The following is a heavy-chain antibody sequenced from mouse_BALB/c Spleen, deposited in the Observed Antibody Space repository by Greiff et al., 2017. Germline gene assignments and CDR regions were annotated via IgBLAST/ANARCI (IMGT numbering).Heavy chain of an antibody. J-gene: IGHJ2*01. CDR3: ARANTSIYYGNYFDY. CDR1: GFTFTDYY. Sequence: EVKLMESGGGLVQPGGSLRLSCATSGFTFTDYYMSWVRQPPGKALEWLGFIRNKANGYTTEYSASVKGRFTISRDNSQSILYLQMNTLRAEDSATYYCARANTSIYYGNYFDYWGQGTTLTVSS. CDR2: IRNKANGYTT. V-gene: IGHV7-3*02. D-gene: IGHD2-1*01.